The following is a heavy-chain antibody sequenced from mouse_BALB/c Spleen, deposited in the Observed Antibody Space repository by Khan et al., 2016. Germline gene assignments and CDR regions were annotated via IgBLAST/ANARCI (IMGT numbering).Heavy chain of an antibody. J-gene: IGHJ2*01. CDR1: GYSITSDYA. CDR2: ISYSGST. Sequence: EVQLQESGPGLVKPSQSLSLTCTVTGYSITSDYAWNWIRQFPGNKLEWMGYISYSGSTSYNPSLKSRISITRDTSKNQFFLQLNAVTTKDTATYYCAGGYYYGKGYFDYWGQGTTLTVSS. V-gene: IGHV3-2*02. CDR3: AGGYYYGKGYFDY. D-gene: IGHD1-1*01.